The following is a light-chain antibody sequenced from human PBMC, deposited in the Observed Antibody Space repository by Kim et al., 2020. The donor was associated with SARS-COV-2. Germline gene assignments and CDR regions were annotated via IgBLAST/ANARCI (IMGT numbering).Light chain of an antibody. J-gene: IGLJ1*01. Sequence: TISCAGSSSDVGGYNYVSWYQQHPGKAPKLVISDVRARPSGVPDRFSGSKSGNTASLTISGLQADDEADYYCCSYAGSNTSVFGTGTKVTVL. V-gene: IGLV2-11*01. CDR1: SSDVGGYNY. CDR2: DVR. CDR3: CSYAGSNTSV.